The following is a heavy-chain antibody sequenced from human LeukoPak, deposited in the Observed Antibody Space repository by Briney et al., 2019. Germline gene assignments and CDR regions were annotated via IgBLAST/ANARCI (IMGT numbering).Heavy chain of an antibody. CDR2: ISYDENNK. Sequence: PGGSLRLSCAASGFTFSSHGIHWVRQAPGKGLEWVAVISYDENNKYYADSVKGRFTISRDNSKNTLYLQMSDLRAEDTAVYYCAKITMATTPNYWGQGTLVTVSS. CDR1: GFTFSSHG. CDR3: AKITMATTPNY. D-gene: IGHD3-10*01. J-gene: IGHJ4*02. V-gene: IGHV3-30*18.